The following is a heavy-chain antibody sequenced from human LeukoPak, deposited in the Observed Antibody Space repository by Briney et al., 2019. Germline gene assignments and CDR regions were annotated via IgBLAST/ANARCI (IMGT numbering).Heavy chain of an antibody. V-gene: IGHV3-23*01. CDR1: GFTFSSYA. Sequence: AGSLGLSCAASGFTFSSYAMSWVRQAPGKGLEWVSAISGSGGSTYYADSVKGRFTISRDNSKNTLYLQTNSLRAEDTAVHYCAKDVADGSGSYYNDPPLNYWGQGTLVTVSS. D-gene: IGHD3-10*01. CDR2: ISGSGGST. J-gene: IGHJ4*02. CDR3: AKDVADGSGSYYNDPPLNY.